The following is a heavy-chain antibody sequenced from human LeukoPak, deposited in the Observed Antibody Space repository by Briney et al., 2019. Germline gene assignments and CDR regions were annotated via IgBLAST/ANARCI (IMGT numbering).Heavy chain of an antibody. D-gene: IGHD6-6*01. CDR1: GYTFTSYG. J-gene: IGHJ3*02. Sequence: ASVKVSCKASGYTFTSYGISWVRQAPGQGLEWMGWISAYNGNTNYAQKLQGRVTMTTDTSTSTAYMELRSLRSDDTAVYYCARDLGIAARPRTGDAFDIWGQGTMVTVSS. CDR3: ARDLGIAARPRTGDAFDI. V-gene: IGHV1-18*01. CDR2: ISAYNGNT.